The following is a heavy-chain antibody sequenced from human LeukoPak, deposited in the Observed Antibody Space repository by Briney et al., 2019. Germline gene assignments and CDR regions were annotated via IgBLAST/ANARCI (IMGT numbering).Heavy chain of an antibody. J-gene: IGHJ5*02. CDR1: GFTFSSYA. Sequence: AGGSLRLSCAASGFTFSSYAMSWVRQAPGKGLEWVSAISGSGGSTYCADSVKGRFTISRDNSKNTLYLHMNSLRAEDTAVYYCAKDGYSSCCYYWFDPWGQGTLVTVSS. CDR3: AKDGYSSCCYYWFDP. V-gene: IGHV3-23*01. D-gene: IGHD6-13*01. CDR2: ISGSGGST.